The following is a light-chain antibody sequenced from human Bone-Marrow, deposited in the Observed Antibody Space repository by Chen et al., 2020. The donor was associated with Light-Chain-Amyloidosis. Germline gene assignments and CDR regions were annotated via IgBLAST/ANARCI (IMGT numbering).Light chain of an antibody. J-gene: IGLJ2*01. V-gene: IGLV3-25*03. Sequence: SYELTQPPSVSVSPGQTARITCSGDDLPTKYAYWYQQKPGQAPVLVINRDTERPSGISGRFSGSSSGTTATLTISGVQAEDRADYHCQSADSSGTYEVIFGGGTKLTVL. CDR3: QSADSSGTYEVI. CDR2: RDT. CDR1: DLPTKY.